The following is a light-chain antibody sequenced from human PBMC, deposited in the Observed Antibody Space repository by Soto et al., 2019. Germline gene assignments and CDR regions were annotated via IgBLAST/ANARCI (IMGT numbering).Light chain of an antibody. CDR1: SSDVGGYNY. Sequence: QSALTQPASVSGSPGQSITISCTGTSSDVGGYNYVSWYQQHPGKAPKLMIYDVSNRPSGVSNRFSGSKSGNTASLTISGLQAEDDADYYCSSYTSSSTLDVFGTGNKVTVL. CDR2: DVS. J-gene: IGLJ1*01. V-gene: IGLV2-14*01. CDR3: SSYTSSSTLDV.